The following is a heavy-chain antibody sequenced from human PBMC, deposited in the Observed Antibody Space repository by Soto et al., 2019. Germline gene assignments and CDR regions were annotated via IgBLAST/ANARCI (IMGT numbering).Heavy chain of an antibody. D-gene: IGHD3-22*01. CDR2: IRSKAYGGTT. V-gene: IGHV3-49*04. J-gene: IGHJ4*02. CDR1: GFTFGDYA. Sequence: GGSLRLSCTASGFTFGDYAMSWVRQAPGKGLEWVGFIRSKAYGGTTEYAASVKGRFTISRDDSKSIAYLQMNSLKTEDTAVYYCTRGRFSYDSSGYYYGGYYFDYWGQGTLVTVSS. CDR3: TRGRFSYDSSGYYYGGYYFDY.